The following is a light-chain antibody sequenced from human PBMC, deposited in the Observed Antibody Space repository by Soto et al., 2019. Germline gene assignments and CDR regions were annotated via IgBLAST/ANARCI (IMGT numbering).Light chain of an antibody. CDR1: SSDIGSTKY. CDR3: SSSTTTSTRI. Sequence: SALTQPASVSGSPGQSITVSCTGTSSDIGSTKYVSWYQQHPGKAPKLIIYDVSDRPSGVSNRFSGSKSGNSASLTISGLQAEDEADYYCSSSTTTSTRIFGGGTKLTVL. V-gene: IGLV2-14*03. CDR2: DVS. J-gene: IGLJ2*01.